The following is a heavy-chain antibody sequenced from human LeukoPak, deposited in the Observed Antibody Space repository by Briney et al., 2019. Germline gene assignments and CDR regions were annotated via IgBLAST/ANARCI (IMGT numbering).Heavy chain of an antibody. Sequence: ASVKVSCKASGYTFTSYGISWVRQTPGQGLEWMGWISAYNGNTNYAQKLQGRVTMTTDTSTSTAYMELRSLRSDDTAVYYCARAPHKLGGDLYYFDYWGQGTLVTVSS. J-gene: IGHJ4*02. CDR3: ARAPHKLGGDLYYFDY. D-gene: IGHD2-21*02. V-gene: IGHV1-18*01. CDR1: GYTFTSYG. CDR2: ISAYNGNT.